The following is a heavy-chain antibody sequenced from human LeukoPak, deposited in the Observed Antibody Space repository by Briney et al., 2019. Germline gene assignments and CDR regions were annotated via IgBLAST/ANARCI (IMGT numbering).Heavy chain of an antibody. CDR2: ISSNGGST. D-gene: IGHD5-12*01. V-gene: IGHV3-64D*06. J-gene: IGHJ4*02. CDR3: VNTREYSGYLYDR. Sequence: GGSLRLSCSASGFPFIRYAMHWVRQATGKGLEYVSAISSNGGSTYYADSVKGRFTISRDNSKNTLYLQMSSLRAEDTAVYYCVNTREYSGYLYDRWGQGTLVTVSS. CDR1: GFPFIRYA.